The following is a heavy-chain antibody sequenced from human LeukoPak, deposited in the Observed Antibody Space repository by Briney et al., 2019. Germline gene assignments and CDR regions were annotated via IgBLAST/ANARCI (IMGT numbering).Heavy chain of an antibody. CDR1: GGSFSGYY. Sequence: PSETLSLTCAVYGGSFSGYYWSWIRQPPGKGLEWIGEINHSGSTNYNPSLKIRVPISVDTSKNQFSLKLSSVPAADTAVYYCARGARTYYDYFWGSYRHTVGFDYWGQGTLVTVSS. V-gene: IGHV4-34*01. CDR3: ARGARTYYDYFWGSYRHTVGFDY. CDR2: INHSGST. J-gene: IGHJ4*02. D-gene: IGHD3-16*02.